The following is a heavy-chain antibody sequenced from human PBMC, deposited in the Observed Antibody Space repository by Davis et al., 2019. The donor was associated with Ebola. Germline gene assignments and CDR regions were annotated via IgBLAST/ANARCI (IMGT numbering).Heavy chain of an antibody. Sequence: PGGSLRLSCAASGFSFSTYGMHWVRQAPGKGLEWVAVISYDGSRKYYADSVKGRFTISRDNSTNTVYLQMNSLRADDTAVHYCAKDGTAMIDYYFDSWGQGTLVTVSS. D-gene: IGHD2-2*01. V-gene: IGHV3-30*18. CDR1: GFSFSTYG. CDR3: AKDGTAMIDYYFDS. CDR2: ISYDGSRK. J-gene: IGHJ4*02.